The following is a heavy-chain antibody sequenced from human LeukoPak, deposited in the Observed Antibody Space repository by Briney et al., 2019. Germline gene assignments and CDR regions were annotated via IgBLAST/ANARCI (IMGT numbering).Heavy chain of an antibody. J-gene: IGHJ6*03. CDR2: IYHSGST. CDR3: VRGDGSGSYYNPPYYMDV. V-gene: IGHV4-38-2*02. D-gene: IGHD3-10*01. CDR1: GYSISSGYY. Sequence: SETLSLTCTVSGYSISSGYYWGWIRQPPGKGLEWIGSIYHSGSTYYNPSLKSRVTISVDTSKNQFSLKLSSVTAADTAVYYCVRGDGSGSYYNPPYYMDVWGKGTTVTVSS.